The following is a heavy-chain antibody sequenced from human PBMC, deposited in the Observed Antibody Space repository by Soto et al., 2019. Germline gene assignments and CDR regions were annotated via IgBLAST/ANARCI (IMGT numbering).Heavy chain of an antibody. CDR1: GFTFSSYA. D-gene: IGHD2-2*01. CDR3: AKDRXPYCSSTSCYGFDY. V-gene: IGHV3-23*01. Sequence: PGGSLRLSCAASGFTFSSYAMSWVRQAPGKGLEWVSAISGSGGSTYYADSVKGRFTISRDNSKNTLYLQMNSLRAEDTAVYYCAKDRXPYCSSTSCYGFDYWGQGTLVTVSS. J-gene: IGHJ4*02. CDR2: ISGSGGST.